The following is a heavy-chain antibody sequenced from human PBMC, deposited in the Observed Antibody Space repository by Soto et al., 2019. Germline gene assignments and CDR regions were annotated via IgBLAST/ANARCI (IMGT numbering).Heavy chain of an antibody. J-gene: IGHJ4*02. V-gene: IGHV3-30-3*01. CDR1: GFTFSSYA. Sequence: GGSLRLSCAASGFTFSSYAMHWVRRAPGKGLEWVAVISYDGSNKYYADSVKGRFTISRDNSKNTLYLQMNSLRAEDTAVYYCARDQYGGGPFDYWGQGTLVTVSS. CDR3: ARDQYGGGPFDY. CDR2: ISYDGSNK. D-gene: IGHD2-15*01.